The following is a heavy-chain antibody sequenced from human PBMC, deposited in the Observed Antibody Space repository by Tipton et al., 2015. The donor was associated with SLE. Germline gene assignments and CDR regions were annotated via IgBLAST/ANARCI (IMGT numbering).Heavy chain of an antibody. J-gene: IGHJ4*02. CDR3: ARGCRKY. CDR1: GYTFTTYD. V-gene: IGHV1-8*01. D-gene: IGHD2-15*01. CDR2: MNPNSGNT. Sequence: QVQLVQSEAEVKKPGASVKVSCKASGYTFTTYDINWVRQATGQGLEWMGRMNPNSGNTAYAPKFQGRLIMTGNTSISTVYMELSNLRSGDTAGYFCARGCRKYWGQGTLVTVSS.